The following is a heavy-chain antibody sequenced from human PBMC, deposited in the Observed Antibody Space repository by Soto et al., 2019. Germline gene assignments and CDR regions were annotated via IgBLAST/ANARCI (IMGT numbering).Heavy chain of an antibody. V-gene: IGHV1-46*01. D-gene: IGHD2-21*02. CDR1: GYTFTSYY. Sequence: ASVKVSCKASGYTFTSYYMHWVRQAPGQGLEWMAMINSSGGRTKYAQIFQGRVTLTRDTSTGTVDMELSSLTSEDTAIYYCARGPSCGGDCYLFDYWGQGTQVTVSS. J-gene: IGHJ4*02. CDR3: ARGPSCGGDCYLFDY. CDR2: INSSGGRT.